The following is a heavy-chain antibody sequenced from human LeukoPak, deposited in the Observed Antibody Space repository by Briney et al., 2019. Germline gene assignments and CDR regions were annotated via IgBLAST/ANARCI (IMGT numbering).Heavy chain of an antibody. CDR3: ARAFPRYYDMDV. Sequence: PSETLSLTCTVSGGSISSYYWSWIRQPPGKGLEWIGYIYYSGSTNYNPSLKSRVTISVDTSKNQFSLKLSSVTAADTAVYYCARAFPRYYDMDVWGKGTTVTVSS. CDR2: IYYSGST. V-gene: IGHV4-59*01. J-gene: IGHJ6*03. CDR1: GGSISSYY. D-gene: IGHD2/OR15-2a*01.